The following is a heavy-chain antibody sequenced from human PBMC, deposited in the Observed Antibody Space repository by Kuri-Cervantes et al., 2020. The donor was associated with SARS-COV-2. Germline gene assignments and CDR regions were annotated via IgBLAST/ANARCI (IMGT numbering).Heavy chain of an antibody. CDR1: GFTFSSYG. V-gene: IGHV3-33*01. D-gene: IGHD4-17*01. J-gene: IGHJ4*02. CDR2: IWYDGSDK. Sequence: GGSLRLSCAASGFTFSSYGMHWVRQAPGKGLEWVAVIWYDGSDKYYADSVKGRFTISRDNSKNTQYLQMNSLRAEDTAVYYCAREQTTLRQYYFDYWGQGTLVTVSS. CDR3: AREQTTLRQYYFDY.